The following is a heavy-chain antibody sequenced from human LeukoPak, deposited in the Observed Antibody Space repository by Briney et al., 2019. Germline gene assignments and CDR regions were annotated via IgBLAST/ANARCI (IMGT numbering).Heavy chain of an antibody. CDR1: GYTFTSYY. CDR3: ARDNGPVHLSPSRYSYYYGMDV. V-gene: IGHV1-46*01. J-gene: IGHJ6*02. Sequence: GASVKVSCKASGYTFTSYYMHWVRQAPGQGLEWMGIINPSGGSTSYAQKFQGRVTMTRDTSTSTVYMELSSLRSEDTAVYYCARDNGPVHLSPSRYSYYYGMDVWGQGTTVTVSS. CDR2: INPSGGST. D-gene: IGHD3-16*02.